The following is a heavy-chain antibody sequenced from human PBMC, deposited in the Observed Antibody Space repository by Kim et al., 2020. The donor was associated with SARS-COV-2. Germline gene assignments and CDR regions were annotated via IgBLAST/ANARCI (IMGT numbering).Heavy chain of an antibody. D-gene: IGHD3-16*01. Sequence: GGSLRLSCAASGFTFSSYAMHWVRQAPGKGLEYVSAISSNGGSTYYANSVKGRFTISRDNSKNTLYLQMGSLRAEDMAVYYCARGVDYVWGSYMGYWGQG. J-gene: IGHJ4*02. CDR3: ARGVDYVWGSYMGY. V-gene: IGHV3-64*01. CDR1: GFTFSSYA. CDR2: ISSNGGST.